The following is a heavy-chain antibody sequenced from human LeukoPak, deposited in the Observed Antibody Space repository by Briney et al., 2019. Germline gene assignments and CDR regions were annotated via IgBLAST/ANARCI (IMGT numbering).Heavy chain of an antibody. D-gene: IGHD3-10*01. CDR3: ARQNYGSAPLRY. V-gene: IGHV4-61*02. Sequence: PSQTLSLTCTVSGGSISSGSYYWSWIRQPAGKGLEWIGRIYTSGSTNYNPSLKSRVTISLDTSKNQFSLKLSSVTAADTAVYFCARQNYGSAPLRYWGQGTLVTVSS. CDR1: GGSISSGSYY. CDR2: IYTSGST. J-gene: IGHJ4*02.